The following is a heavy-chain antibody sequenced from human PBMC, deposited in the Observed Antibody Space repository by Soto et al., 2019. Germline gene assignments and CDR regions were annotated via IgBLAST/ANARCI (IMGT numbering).Heavy chain of an antibody. CDR2: IYYSGST. CDR3: ARAYDVWSGSHPSGWFDP. CDR1: GGSISSYY. Sequence: SETLSLTCTVSGGSISSYYWSWIRQPPGKGLEWIGYIYYSGSTNYNPSLKSRVTISVDTSKNQFSLKLSSVTAADTAVYYCARAYDVWSGSHPSGWFDPWGQGTLVTVSS. J-gene: IGHJ5*02. V-gene: IGHV4-59*01. D-gene: IGHD3-3*01.